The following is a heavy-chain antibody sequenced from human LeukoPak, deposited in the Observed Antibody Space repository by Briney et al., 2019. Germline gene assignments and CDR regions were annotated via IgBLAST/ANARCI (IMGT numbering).Heavy chain of an antibody. CDR3: ARDFGSGRNLDY. CDR1: GFTFSSYG. J-gene: IGHJ4*02. V-gene: IGHV3-33*01. D-gene: IGHD3-10*01. CDR2: IWFDGSNK. Sequence: PGRSLRLSCAASGFTFSSYGMHWVRQAPGKGLEWVAVIWFDGSNKYYEDSVKGRFTISRDNSKNTLYLQMNSLRAEDTAVYYCARDFGSGRNLDYWGQGTLVTVSS.